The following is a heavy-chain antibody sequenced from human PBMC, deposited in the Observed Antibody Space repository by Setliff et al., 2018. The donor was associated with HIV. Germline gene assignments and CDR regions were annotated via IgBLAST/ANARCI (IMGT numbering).Heavy chain of an antibody. V-gene: IGHV1-69*05. J-gene: IGHJ6*03. CDR1: GGIFSRFA. Sequence: SVKVSCKASGGIFSRFAFSWVRQAPGQGLEWMGGIIPIFGTPNYAQKFQGRVTITTDESTNTVYMELYSLTSEDTAIYYCASSAGAVPTTTPYGDYYYYFYMDVWGKGTTVTVSS. CDR2: IIPIFGTP. D-gene: IGHD1-1*01. CDR3: ASSAGAVPTTTPYGDYYYYFYMDV.